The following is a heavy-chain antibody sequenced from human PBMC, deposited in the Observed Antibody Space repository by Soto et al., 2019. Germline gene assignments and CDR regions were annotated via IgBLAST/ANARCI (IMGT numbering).Heavy chain of an antibody. CDR2: ISYDGSNK. CDR1: GFTFSSYA. J-gene: IGHJ3*02. Sequence: QVQLVESGGGVVQPGRSLRLSCAASGFTFSSYAMHWVRQAPGKGLEWVAVISYDGSNKYYADSVKGRFTISRDNSKNTLYLQMNSLRAEDTAAYYCARARGTMIGAFDIWGQGTMVTVSS. D-gene: IGHD3-22*01. V-gene: IGHV3-30-3*01. CDR3: ARARGTMIGAFDI.